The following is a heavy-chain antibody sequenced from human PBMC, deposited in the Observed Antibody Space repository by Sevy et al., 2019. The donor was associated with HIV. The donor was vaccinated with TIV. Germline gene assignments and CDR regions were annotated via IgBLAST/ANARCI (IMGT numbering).Heavy chain of an antibody. J-gene: IGHJ4*02. CDR3: TRWNGAQSIFDY. CDR1: GFTFGDYC. CDR2: LKSKAYGGTV. D-gene: IGHD1-1*01. V-gene: IGHV3-49*04. Sequence: GGSLRLSCTASGFTFGDYCMSWVRQAPGKGLEWVAFLKSKAYGGTVDHAASVKGRFTISRDDSKSIAYLQMNDLNTGDTSVYYCTRWNGAQSIFDYWGQGALVTVSS.